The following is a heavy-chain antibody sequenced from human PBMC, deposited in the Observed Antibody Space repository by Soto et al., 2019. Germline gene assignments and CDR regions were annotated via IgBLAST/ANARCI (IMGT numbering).Heavy chain of an antibody. V-gene: IGHV1-69*12. CDR3: ASHVESGGYYYRGLDY. J-gene: IGHJ4*02. Sequence: QVQLVQSGAEVKKPGSSVKVSCKASGGTFNSYAISWVRQAPGQGLEWMGGIIAIFGTADYAQKFQGRVTITAVESTSTAYMELSSLRSEETAVYYCASHVESGGYYYRGLDYWGQGTLVPVSS. D-gene: IGHD3-22*01. CDR2: IIAIFGTA. CDR1: GGTFNSYA.